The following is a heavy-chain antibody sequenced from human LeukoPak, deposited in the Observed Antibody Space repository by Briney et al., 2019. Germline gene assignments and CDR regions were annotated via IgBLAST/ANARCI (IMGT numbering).Heavy chain of an antibody. J-gene: IGHJ3*02. CDR3: ARRVGRAVASSSPAHFDI. D-gene: IGHD6-19*01. V-gene: IGHV3-11*01. CDR1: GFTFSDYY. Sequence: PGGSLRLSCAASGFTFSDYYMSWIRQAPGKGLEWVSYITSSGSTIYYADSMKGRFTISRDNAKNSLYLQMNSLRAEDTAVYYCARRVGRAVASSSPAHFDIWGQGTMVTVSS. CDR2: ITSSGSTI.